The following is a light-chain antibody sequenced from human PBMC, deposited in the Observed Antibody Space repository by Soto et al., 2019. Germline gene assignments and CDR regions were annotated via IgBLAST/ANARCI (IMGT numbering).Light chain of an antibody. J-gene: IGKJ2*01. CDR1: QSIGSW. CDR3: QQYNGYSYT. Sequence: DTQMTQSPSTLSASVGDRVTIPCRASQSIGSWMAWYQQIPGKAPKLLIFDASTLQSGVPSRFSGSGSGTEFTLTISSLHPDDFATYYCQQYNGYSYTFGQGTTLEI. CDR2: DAS. V-gene: IGKV1-5*01.